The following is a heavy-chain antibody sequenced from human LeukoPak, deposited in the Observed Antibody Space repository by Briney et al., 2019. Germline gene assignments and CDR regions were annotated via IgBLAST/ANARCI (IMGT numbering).Heavy chain of an antibody. CDR2: INTNTGNP. V-gene: IGHV7-4-1*02. D-gene: IGHD6-19*01. Sequence: ASVRVSCKASGYSFTSYAMNWVRQAPGQGLEWMGWINTNTGNPTYAQGFTGRCVFSLDTSVSTAYLQISSLKAEDTAVYSCARVAEYSSGWYDPFDYWGQGTLVTVSS. CDR1: GYSFTSYA. CDR3: ARVAEYSSGWYDPFDY. J-gene: IGHJ4*02.